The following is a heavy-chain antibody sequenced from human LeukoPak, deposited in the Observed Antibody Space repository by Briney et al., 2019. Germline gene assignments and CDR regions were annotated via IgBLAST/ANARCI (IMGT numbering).Heavy chain of an antibody. J-gene: IGHJ4*02. CDR1: GYTFTSYD. V-gene: IGHV1-8*03. D-gene: IGHD6-6*01. Sequence: GASVKVSCKASGYTFTSYDINWVRQAPGQGLEWMGWMNPNSGNTGYAQKFQGRVTITRNTSISTAYMELSSLRSEDTAVYYCARGPKCIAATEGYYFDYWGQGTLVTVSS. CDR3: ARGPKCIAATEGYYFDY. CDR2: MNPNSGNT.